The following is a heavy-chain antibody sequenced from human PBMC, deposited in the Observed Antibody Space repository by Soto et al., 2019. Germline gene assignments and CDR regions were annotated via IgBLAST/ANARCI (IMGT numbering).Heavy chain of an antibody. J-gene: IGHJ3*02. D-gene: IGHD2-15*01. CDR1: GYTFTGYY. V-gene: IGHV1-2*04. CDR3: AIRSYCSGGSCSPGSAFDI. Sequence: ASVQVSCKASGYTFTGYYMHWVRQAPGQGLEWMGWINPNSGGTNYAQKFQGWVTMTRDTSISTVYMELSRLRSDDTAVYYCAIRSYCSGGSCSPGSAFDIWGQGTMVTVSS. CDR2: INPNSGGT.